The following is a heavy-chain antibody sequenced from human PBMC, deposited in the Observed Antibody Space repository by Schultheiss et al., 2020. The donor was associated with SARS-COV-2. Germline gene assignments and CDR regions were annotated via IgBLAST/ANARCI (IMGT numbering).Heavy chain of an antibody. CDR2: INHSGST. CDR3: ARHRGYYYVFVY. CDR1: GGSFSGYY. Sequence: GSLRLSCAVYGGSFSGYYWSWIRQPPGKGLEWIGEINHSGSTNYNPSLKSRVTISVDTSKNQFSLKLSSVTAADTAVYYCARHRGYYYVFVYWGQGTLVTVSS. J-gene: IGHJ4*02. D-gene: IGHD3-22*01. V-gene: IGHV4-34*01.